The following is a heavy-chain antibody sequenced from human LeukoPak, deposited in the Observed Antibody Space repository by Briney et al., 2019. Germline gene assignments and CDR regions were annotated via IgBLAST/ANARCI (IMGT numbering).Heavy chain of an antibody. J-gene: IGHJ4*02. CDR3: ARGPRVGYYYGSGRPTPFDY. D-gene: IGHD3-10*01. V-gene: IGHV4-34*01. Sequence: KTSETLSLTCAVYGGSFSGYYWSWIRQPPGKGLEWIGEINHSGSTNYNPSLKSRVTISVDTSKNQFSLKLSSVTAADTAVYYCARGPRVGYYYGSGRPTPFDYWGQGTLVTVSS. CDR1: GGSFSGYY. CDR2: INHSGST.